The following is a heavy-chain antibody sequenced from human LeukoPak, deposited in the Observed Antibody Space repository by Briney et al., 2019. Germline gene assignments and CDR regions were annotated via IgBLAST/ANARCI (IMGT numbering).Heavy chain of an antibody. V-gene: IGHV3-21*01. Sequence: KTRGSLRLSCAASGFTFSSYSMNWVRQAPRKGRGWVSSISSSSSYIYYADSVKGRFTSSRDNAKNSLYLQKNSLRAEDTAVYYCARDQEDDSSGWYGAFEIWGQGTMVTVSS. J-gene: IGHJ3*02. D-gene: IGHD6-19*01. CDR2: ISSSSSYI. CDR3: ARDQEDDSSGWYGAFEI. CDR1: GFTFSSYS.